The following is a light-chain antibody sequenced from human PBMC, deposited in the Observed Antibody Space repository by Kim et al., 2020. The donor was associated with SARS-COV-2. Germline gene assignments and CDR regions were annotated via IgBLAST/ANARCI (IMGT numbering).Light chain of an antibody. Sequence: GKTVTISCPGSSGSIASNYVQWYRKRPGSAPTTVIYEDNLRSSEVPDRFSGSIDSSSNSASLTISGLKTEDEADYYCQSFDTSVWVFGGGTQLTVL. J-gene: IGLJ3*02. CDR3: QSFDTSVWV. V-gene: IGLV6-57*02. CDR1: SGSIASNY. CDR2: EDN.